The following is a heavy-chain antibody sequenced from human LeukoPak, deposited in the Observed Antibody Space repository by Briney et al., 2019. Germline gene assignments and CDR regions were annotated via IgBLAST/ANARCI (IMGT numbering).Heavy chain of an antibody. CDR3: ARAEGRGGATRAKY. CDR2: INPNSGGT. CDR1: GYTFTGYY. J-gene: IGHJ4*02. V-gene: IGHV1-2*02. Sequence: ASVKVSCKASGYTFTGYYMHWVRQAPGQGLEWMGWINPNSGGTNYAQKFQGRVTMTRDTSISTAYMDLSRLRSDDTAVYYCARAEGRGGATRAKYWGQGTLVTVSS. D-gene: IGHD1-26*01.